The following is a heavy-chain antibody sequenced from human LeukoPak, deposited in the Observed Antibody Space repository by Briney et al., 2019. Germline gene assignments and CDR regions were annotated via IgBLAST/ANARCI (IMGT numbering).Heavy chain of an antibody. CDR3: AREGVVAATATYFDY. CDR2: IIPIFGTA. J-gene: IGHJ4*02. V-gene: IGHV1-69*06. Sequence: GASVKVSCKASGYTFTSYGISWVRQAPGQGLEWMGGIIPIFGTANYAQKFQGRVTITADKSTSTAYMELSSLRSEDTAVYYCAREGVVAATATYFDYWGQGTLVTVSS. CDR1: GYTFTSYG. D-gene: IGHD2-15*01.